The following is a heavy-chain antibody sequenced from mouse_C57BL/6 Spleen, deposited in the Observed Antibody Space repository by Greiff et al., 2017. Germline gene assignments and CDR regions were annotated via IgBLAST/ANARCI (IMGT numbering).Heavy chain of an antibody. CDR3: ARKEDYYGSSYHFDV. CDR1: GFSLTSYG. V-gene: IGHV2-2*01. D-gene: IGHD1-1*01. Sequence: QVQLKESGPGLVQPSQSLSITCTVSGFSLTSYGVHWVRQSPGKGLEWLGVIWSGGSTDYNAAFISRLSISKDNSKSQVFFKMNSLQADDTAIYYCARKEDYYGSSYHFDVWGTGTTVTVSS. J-gene: IGHJ1*03. CDR2: IWSGGST.